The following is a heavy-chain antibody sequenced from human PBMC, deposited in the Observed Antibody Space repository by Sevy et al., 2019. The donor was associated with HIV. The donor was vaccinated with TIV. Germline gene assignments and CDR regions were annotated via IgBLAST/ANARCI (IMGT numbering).Heavy chain of an antibody. Sequence: ASVTVSCKASGYGFTNYYIHWVRQAPGQGLEWMGVINPSGGSTSYAQKLQGRVTMTRDTSTSTVYMELSSLRSEDTAVYYCARVYYYDYSGPGYWGQGTLVTVSS. J-gene: IGHJ4*02. CDR2: INPSGGST. CDR1: GYGFTNYY. D-gene: IGHD3-22*01. V-gene: IGHV1-46*04. CDR3: ARVYYYDYSGPGY.